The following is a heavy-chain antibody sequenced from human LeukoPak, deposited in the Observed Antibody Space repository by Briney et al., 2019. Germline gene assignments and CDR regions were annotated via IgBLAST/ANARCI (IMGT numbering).Heavy chain of an antibody. D-gene: IGHD6-19*01. CDR2: IYSCGST. J-gene: IGHJ4*02. CDR1: GFTVSTNY. V-gene: IGHV3-53*01. Sequence: PGGSLRLSCAASGFTVSTNYMSWVRQAPGKGLEWLSLIYSCGSTYYADSVKGRFTISRDNSKNTLYLQMNSLRAEDTAVYYCAKDRLAVAGIFDYWGQGTLVTVSS. CDR3: AKDRLAVAGIFDY.